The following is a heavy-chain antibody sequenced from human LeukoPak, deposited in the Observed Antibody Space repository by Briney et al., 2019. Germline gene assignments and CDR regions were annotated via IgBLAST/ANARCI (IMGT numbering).Heavy chain of an antibody. CDR1: GFTFSSYN. V-gene: IGHV3-48*01. CDR2: IRSSSTTI. Sequence: GGSLRLSCAASGFTFSSYNMNWVRQAPGKGLEWVSYIRSSSTTIYYADSVKGRFTISRDNAKNSLYLQMNSLRAEDTAVYYCAREVSSGSYFFDYWGQGTLVTVSS. D-gene: IGHD1-26*01. J-gene: IGHJ4*02. CDR3: AREVSSGSYFFDY.